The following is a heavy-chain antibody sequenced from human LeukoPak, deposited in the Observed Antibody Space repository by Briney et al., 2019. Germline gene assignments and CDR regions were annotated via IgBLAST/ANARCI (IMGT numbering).Heavy chain of an antibody. Sequence: PGGSLRLSCAASGFSFSSYAMSWVRQAPGKGLEWVSAISGSGSSTYFADSVKGRFTIPRDNSKDTLYLQMNSLRAEDTAVYYCAKDTIGYYRPFDYWGQGTLVTVSS. CDR2: ISGSGSST. CDR1: GFSFSSYA. D-gene: IGHD3-22*01. V-gene: IGHV3-23*01. J-gene: IGHJ4*02. CDR3: AKDTIGYYRPFDY.